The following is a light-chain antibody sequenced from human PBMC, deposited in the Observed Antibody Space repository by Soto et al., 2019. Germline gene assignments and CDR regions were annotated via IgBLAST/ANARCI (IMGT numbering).Light chain of an antibody. Sequence: QSVLTQPASVSGSPGQSITISCTGTSSDVGGYNYVSWYQQHPGKAPKLMTYDVSNRPSGVSNRFSGSKSGNTASLTISGLQAEDEADYYCSSYTSGSTLVVFGGGTKLTVL. CDR1: SSDVGGYNY. J-gene: IGLJ2*01. CDR2: DVS. CDR3: SSYTSGSTLVV. V-gene: IGLV2-14*01.